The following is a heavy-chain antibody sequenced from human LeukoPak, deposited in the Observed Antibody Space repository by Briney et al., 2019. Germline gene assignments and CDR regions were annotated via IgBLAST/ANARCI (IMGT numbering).Heavy chain of an antibody. CDR3: AHFKGGSFDF. CDR2: IYYSGNT. D-gene: IGHD1-26*01. CDR1: GGPISSSNYY. V-gene: IGHV4-39*01. J-gene: IGHJ3*01. Sequence: SETLSLTCTVSGGPISSSNYYWGWIRQPPGKGLEWIGSIYYSGNTYYNPSLKSRVTISVDTSKNQFSLKLTSVTAADTAVYYCAHFKGGSFDFWGQGTMVTVSS.